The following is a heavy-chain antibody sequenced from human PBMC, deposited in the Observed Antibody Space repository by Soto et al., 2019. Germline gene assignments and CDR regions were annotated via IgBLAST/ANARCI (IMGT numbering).Heavy chain of an antibody. D-gene: IGHD2-2*01. Sequence: SETLSLTCTVSGGSIISSSYYWVWIRQAPGKGLEWIGSIYYSGSTCLNPSLKSRVSIFVDRSKNQFSLELNSATAADRAVYYCARQPESTSYFDYWGQGILVTVSS. CDR1: GGSIISSSYY. J-gene: IGHJ4*01. CDR2: IYYSGST. V-gene: IGHV4-39*01. CDR3: ARQPESTSYFDY.